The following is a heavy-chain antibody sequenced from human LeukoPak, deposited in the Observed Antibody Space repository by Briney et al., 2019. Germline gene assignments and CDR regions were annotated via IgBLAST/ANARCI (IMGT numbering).Heavy chain of an antibody. CDR2: INHSGST. Sequence: PSETLSLTCAVYGGSFSGYYWSWIRQPPGKGLEWIGEINHSGSTNYNPSLKSRVILSVDTSKNQFSLKMSSVTAADTAVYYCARQFSTGLAYWGQGTLVTVSS. D-gene: IGHD1-1*01. CDR3: ARQFSTGLAY. J-gene: IGHJ4*02. V-gene: IGHV4-34*01. CDR1: GGSFSGYY.